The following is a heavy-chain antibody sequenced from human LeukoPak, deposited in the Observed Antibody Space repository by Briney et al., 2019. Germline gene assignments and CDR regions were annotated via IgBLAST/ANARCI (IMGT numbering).Heavy chain of an antibody. CDR2: IYPGDSDT. Sequence: GESLKISCKGSGYNFTSHWIGWVRQMPGKGLEWMGIIYPGDSDTRYSPSFQGQVTISADKSISTAYLQWSSLKASDTAMYYCARTYYYDSSGYLHWYFDLWGRGTLVTVSS. CDR1: GYNFTSHW. CDR3: ARTYYYDSSGYLHWYFDL. J-gene: IGHJ2*01. D-gene: IGHD3-22*01. V-gene: IGHV5-51*01.